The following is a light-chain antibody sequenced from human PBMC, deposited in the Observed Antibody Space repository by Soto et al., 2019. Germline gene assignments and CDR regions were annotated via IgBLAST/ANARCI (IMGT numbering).Light chain of an antibody. V-gene: IGLV2-11*01. CDR3: SSYAGSYIHVV. CDR2: DVS. J-gene: IGLJ2*01. CDR1: STDVGGYDY. Sequence: QSVLTQPRSVSGSPGQSVTISCTGTSTDVGGYDYVTWYQQYPGKAPKLMIYDVSKRPSGVPDRFSGSKSGITASLTISGLQAEDEAEYYCSSYAGSYIHVVFGGGTKVTVL.